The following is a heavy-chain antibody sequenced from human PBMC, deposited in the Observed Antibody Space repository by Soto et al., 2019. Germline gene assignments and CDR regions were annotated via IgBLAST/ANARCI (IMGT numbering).Heavy chain of an antibody. J-gene: IGHJ4*02. Sequence: SQTLSLTCAISGDRVSSNSAAWNWIRQSPSRGLEWLGRTYYRSKWYNDYAVSVKSRITINPDTSKNQFSLQLNSVTPKDTAVYYCARDQSLEVGATYYFDYWGQGTLVTVSS. CDR1: GDRVSSNSAA. CDR2: TYYRSKWYN. D-gene: IGHD1-26*01. CDR3: ARDQSLEVGATYYFDY. V-gene: IGHV6-1*01.